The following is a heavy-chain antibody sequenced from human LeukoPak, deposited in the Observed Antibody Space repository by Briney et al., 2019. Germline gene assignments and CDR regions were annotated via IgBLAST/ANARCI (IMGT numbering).Heavy chain of an antibody. J-gene: IGHJ6*02. CDR3: ARAAHSSSWYYGMDV. CDR1: GFTFSSYA. CDR2: ISSNGGST. Sequence: GGSLRLSCAASGFTFSSYAMHWVRQAPGKGLEYVSAISSNGGSTYYANSVKGRFTISRDNSKNTLYLQMGSLRAEDMAVYYRARAAHSSSWYYGMDVWGQGTTVTVSS. V-gene: IGHV3-64*01. D-gene: IGHD6-13*01.